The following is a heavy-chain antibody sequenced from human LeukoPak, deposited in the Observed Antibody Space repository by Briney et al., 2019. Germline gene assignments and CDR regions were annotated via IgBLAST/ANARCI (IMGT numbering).Heavy chain of an antibody. CDR1: GGSISSGGYY. Sequence: SQTLSLTCTVSGGSISSGGYYWSWIRQPPGKGLEWIGYIYHSGSTYYNPSLKSRVTISVDRSKNQFSLKLSSVTAADTAVYYCARVIGYSSSSSHWFDPWGQGTLVTVSS. D-gene: IGHD6-6*01. CDR3: ARVIGYSSSSSHWFDP. J-gene: IGHJ5*02. V-gene: IGHV4-30-2*01. CDR2: IYHSGST.